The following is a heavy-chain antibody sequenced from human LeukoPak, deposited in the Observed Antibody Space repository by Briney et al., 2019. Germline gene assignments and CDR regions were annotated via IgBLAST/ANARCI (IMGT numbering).Heavy chain of an antibody. J-gene: IGHJ4*02. CDR2: IYSGGST. Sequence: GSLRLSCAASGFTVSSNYMSWVRQAPGKGLEWVSVIYSGGSTYYSDSVKGRFTISRDNSKNTLYIQMNSLRAEDTAVYYCARGAYYYDSSGWGQGTLVTVSS. CDR3: ARGAYYYDSSG. D-gene: IGHD3-22*01. V-gene: IGHV3-53*01. CDR1: GFTVSSNY.